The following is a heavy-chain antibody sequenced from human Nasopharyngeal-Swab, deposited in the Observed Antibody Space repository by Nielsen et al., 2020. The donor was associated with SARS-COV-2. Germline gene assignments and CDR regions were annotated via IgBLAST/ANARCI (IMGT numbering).Heavy chain of an antibody. CDR2: VNTDGSSP. J-gene: IGHJ4*02. D-gene: IGHD1-26*01. Sequence: GGSLRLSCAASGFTFSDYWIHWVRQAPGAGLVWVSRVNTDGSSPSYADSVRGRFTISRDNAQNMVYAQLSNLRVEDTAVYYCVRAGYSGSYGGFDLWGQGALVTASS. CDR3: VRAGYSGSYGGFDL. CDR1: GFTFSDYW. V-gene: IGHV3-74*01.